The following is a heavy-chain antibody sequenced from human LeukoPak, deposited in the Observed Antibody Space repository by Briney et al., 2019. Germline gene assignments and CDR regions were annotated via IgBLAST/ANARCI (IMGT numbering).Heavy chain of an antibody. J-gene: IGHJ5*02. V-gene: IGHV1-2*06. D-gene: IGHD2-15*01. Sequence: ASVKVSCKASGYTFTGYFIHWVRRAPGQRFEWVGRINPNSGGTYYAQNFQGRVTMTRDTSFSTAYMELSGLRSDDTAVYYCARDGSGGGNWFDPWGQGTLVTVSS. CDR2: INPNSGGT. CDR3: ARDGSGGGNWFDP. CDR1: GYTFTGYF.